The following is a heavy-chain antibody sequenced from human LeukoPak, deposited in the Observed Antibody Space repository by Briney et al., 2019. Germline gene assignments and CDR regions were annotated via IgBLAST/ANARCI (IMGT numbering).Heavy chain of an antibody. CDR1: GFTFSSYG. CDR2: IWYDGSNK. J-gene: IGHJ4*02. D-gene: IGHD4-23*01. CDR3: ARDTLRWYSVPYY. Sequence: GGFLRLSCAASGFTFSSYGMHWVRQAPGKGLEWVAVIWYDGSNKYYADSVKGRFTISRDNSKNTLYLQMNSLRAEDTAVYYCARDTLRWYSVPYYWGQGTLVTVSS. V-gene: IGHV3-33*01.